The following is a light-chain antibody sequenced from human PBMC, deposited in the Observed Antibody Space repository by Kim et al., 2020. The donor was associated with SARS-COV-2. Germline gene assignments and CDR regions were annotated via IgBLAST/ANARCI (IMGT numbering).Light chain of an antibody. CDR1: SSNIGRDY. V-gene: IGLV1-47*01. CDR2: TAN. J-gene: IGLJ3*02. CDR3: AAWDHSRNGPV. Sequence: GQRVTISCSGGSSNIGRDYLYWYQHFPGTAPNHLMYTANQRPPAGPARFSGSKTDTSASLAISGIRSEDDADYYCAAWDHSRNGPVFGGGTQLTVL.